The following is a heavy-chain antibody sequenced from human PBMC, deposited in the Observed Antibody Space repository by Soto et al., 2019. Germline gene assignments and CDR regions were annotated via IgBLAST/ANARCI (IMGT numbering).Heavy chain of an antibody. J-gene: IGHJ4*02. CDR2: IWYDGSNK. D-gene: IGHD6-13*01. CDR3: ARGVSPQQQLGSIPSYYFDY. V-gene: IGHV3-33*01. CDR1: GFTFSSYG. Sequence: GGSLRLSCAASGFTFSSYGMHWVRQAPGKGLEWVAVIWYDGSNKYYADSVKGRFTISRDNSKNTLYLQMNSLRAEDTAVYYCARGVSPQQQLGSIPSYYFDYWGQGTLVTVSS.